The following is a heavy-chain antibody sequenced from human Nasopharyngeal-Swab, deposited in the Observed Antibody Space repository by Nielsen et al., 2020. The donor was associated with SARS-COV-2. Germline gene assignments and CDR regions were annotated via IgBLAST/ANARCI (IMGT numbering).Heavy chain of an antibody. CDR3: ARVNNGGGIVPASYSFFMDV. D-gene: IGHD2-2*01. J-gene: IGHJ6*03. CDR2: ITRSGNT. V-gene: IGHV4-34*01. CDR1: GVSFSGYH. Sequence: SETLSLTCSLNGVSFSGYHWGWIRQSPGKGLEWIGDITRSGNTNYNPALKSRVTMSVATSKDEFPLKLTSVTAADTAIYFCARVNNGGGIVPASYSFFMDVWGKGTPVAASS.